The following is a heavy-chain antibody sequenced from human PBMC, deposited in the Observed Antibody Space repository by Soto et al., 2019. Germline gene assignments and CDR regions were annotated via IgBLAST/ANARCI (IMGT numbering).Heavy chain of an antibody. CDR1: GFTFSDAG. Sequence: GGSLRLSCAASGFTFSDAGMRWVRQAQGKGLEWVGRIRSKANSYATAYAASVKGRFTISRDDSKNTAYLQMNSLKTEDTAVYYCTKNTLKGAAAGTSEGYYYYMDVWGKGTTVTVSS. CDR3: TKNTLKGAAAGTSEGYYYYMDV. V-gene: IGHV3-73*01. CDR2: IRSKANSYAT. D-gene: IGHD6-13*01. J-gene: IGHJ6*03.